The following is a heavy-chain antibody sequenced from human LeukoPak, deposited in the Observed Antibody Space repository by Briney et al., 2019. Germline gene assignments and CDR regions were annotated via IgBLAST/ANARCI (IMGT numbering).Heavy chain of an antibody. CDR1: GGSISSSSYY. CDR2: IYYSGST. CDR3: ARDRVRGNSNPYFDY. J-gene: IGHJ4*02. V-gene: IGHV4-39*07. Sequence: PSETLSLTCTVSGGSISSSSYYWGWIRQPPGKGLEWIGSIYYSGSTNYNPSLKSRVTISVDTSKNQFSLKLTSVTAADTAVYYCARDRVRGNSNPYFDYWGQGTLVTVSS. D-gene: IGHD4-11*01.